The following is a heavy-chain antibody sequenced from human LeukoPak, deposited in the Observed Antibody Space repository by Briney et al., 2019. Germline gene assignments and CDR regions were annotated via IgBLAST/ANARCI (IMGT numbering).Heavy chain of an antibody. CDR1: GGSINSYY. D-gene: IGHD3-22*01. CDR3: ARDNYYDSSGYYDY. V-gene: IGHV4-4*07. J-gene: IGHJ4*02. Sequence: SETLSLTCAVSGGSINSYYWSWLRQPAGKGLEWIGRIYTSGSTNYNPSLKSRVTMSVDTSKNQFSLKLSSVTAADTAVYYCARDNYYDSSGYYDYWGQGTLVTVSS. CDR2: IYTSGST.